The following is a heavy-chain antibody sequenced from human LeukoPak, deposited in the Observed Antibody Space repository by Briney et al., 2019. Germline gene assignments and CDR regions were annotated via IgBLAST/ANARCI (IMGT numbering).Heavy chain of an antibody. V-gene: IGHV1-8*01. Sequence: ASVKVSCKASGYTFTTYAINWVRQATGQGFEWMGWMNPSSGNTAYVQKFQGRVMMTRDTSLSTAYMELSSLSSEDTAVYYCARGPRGAIDYWGQGSLVTVSS. D-gene: IGHD3-10*01. J-gene: IGHJ4*02. CDR3: ARGPRGAIDY. CDR1: GYTFTTYA. CDR2: MNPSSGNT.